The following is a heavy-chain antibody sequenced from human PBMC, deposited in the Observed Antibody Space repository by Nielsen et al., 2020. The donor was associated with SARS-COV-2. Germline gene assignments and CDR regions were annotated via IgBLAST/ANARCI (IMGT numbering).Heavy chain of an antibody. J-gene: IGHJ4*02. CDR2: ISYDGSNK. CDR3: ARGNGWGSYFDY. D-gene: IGHD7-27*01. V-gene: IGHV3-30*03. Sequence: GESLKISCAASGFTFTNYGMHWVRQAPGKGLEWVAVISYDGSNKYYADSVKGRFTISRDNSKNTLYLQMNSLRAEDTAVYYCARGNGWGSYFDYWGQGTLVTVSS. CDR1: GFTFTNYG.